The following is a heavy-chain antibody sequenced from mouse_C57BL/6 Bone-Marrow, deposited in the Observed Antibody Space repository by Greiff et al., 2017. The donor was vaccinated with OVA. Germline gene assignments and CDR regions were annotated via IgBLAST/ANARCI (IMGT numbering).Heavy chain of an antibody. CDR1: GFTFSSYA. V-gene: IGHV5-9-1*02. CDR2: ISSGGDYI. CDR3: TRDFITTVVATGYFDV. Sequence: EVQLVESGEGLVKPGGSLKLSCAASGFTFSSYAMSWVRQTPEKRLEWVAYISSGGDYIYYADTVKGRFTISRDNARNTLYLQMSSLKSEDTAMYYCTRDFITTVVATGYFDVWGTGTTVTVSS. J-gene: IGHJ1*03. D-gene: IGHD1-1*01.